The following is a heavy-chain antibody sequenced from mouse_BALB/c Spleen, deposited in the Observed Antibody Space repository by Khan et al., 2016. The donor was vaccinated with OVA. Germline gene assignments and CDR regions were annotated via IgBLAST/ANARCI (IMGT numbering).Heavy chain of an antibody. V-gene: IGHV1S135*01. J-gene: IGHJ3*01. CDR3: ARPPSTGTWVAC. CDR2: IDPYNGGT. D-gene: IGHD1-1*01. CDR1: GYAFTSYN. Sequence: VQLKQSGPELVKPGASVKVSCKASGYAFTSYNMYWVKQSHGKSLAWIGYIDPYNGGTSYIQTFKGTATLTVDKYSSTAYMHLISLTAEYYAVNYCARPPSTGTWVACWRRATL.